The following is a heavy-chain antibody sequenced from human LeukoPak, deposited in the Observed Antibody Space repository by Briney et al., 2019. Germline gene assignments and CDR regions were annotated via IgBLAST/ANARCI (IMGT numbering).Heavy chain of an antibody. CDR3: ARDIVYGSGSLET. J-gene: IGHJ5*02. CDR2: IKPDGSEK. CDR1: GFTFSNSW. V-gene: IGHV3-7*01. Sequence: GGSLRLSCVASGFTFSNSWMSWVRQAPGKGLECVANIKPDGSEKYYVDSVKGRFTISRDNAKNSLYLQMNSLRAEDTAVYYCARDIVYGSGSLETWGQGTLVTVSS. D-gene: IGHD3-10*01.